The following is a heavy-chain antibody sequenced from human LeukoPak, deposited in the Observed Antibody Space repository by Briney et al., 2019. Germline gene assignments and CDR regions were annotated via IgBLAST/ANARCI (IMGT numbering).Heavy chain of an antibody. Sequence: GASVTVSYKSSVYTFTKYGITWVRHAPAQGPESVAWISAYNGHTESAQKFQGRVTMTTDTSTNTAYMELRSLRSDDTAVYYCARTGIDYGDYGLLDYWGQGSLVTVSS. CDR2: ISAYNGHT. V-gene: IGHV1-18*01. D-gene: IGHD4-17*01. J-gene: IGHJ4*02. CDR3: ARTGIDYGDYGLLDY. CDR1: VYTFTKYG.